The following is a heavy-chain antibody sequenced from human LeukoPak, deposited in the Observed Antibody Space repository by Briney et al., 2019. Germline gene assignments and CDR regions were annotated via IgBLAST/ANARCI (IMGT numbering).Heavy chain of an antibody. V-gene: IGHV4-34*01. D-gene: IGHD5-12*01. CDR3: ARGERGYSGYDQSIDY. J-gene: IGHJ4*02. Sequence: SETLSLTCAVYGGSFSGYYWSWIRQPPGKGLEWIGEINHSGSTNYNPSLKSRVTISVDTSRNQFSLKLSSVTAADTAVYYCARGERGYSGYDQSIDYWGQGTLVTVSS. CDR2: INHSGST. CDR1: GGSFSGYY.